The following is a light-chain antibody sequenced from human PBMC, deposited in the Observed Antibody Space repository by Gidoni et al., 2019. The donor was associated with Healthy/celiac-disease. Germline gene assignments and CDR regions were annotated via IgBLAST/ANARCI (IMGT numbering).Light chain of an antibody. V-gene: IGKV1-5*03. CDR3: QQYNSYLYT. CDR2: KAS. CDR1: QSISSW. J-gene: IGKJ2*01. Sequence: DIQITQSPSTLSASVGDRVTITCRTSQSISSWLAWYQQQPGKAPKLLIYKASSLESGVPSRFSGSGSGTECTLTISSLQPDDFATYYCQQYNSYLYTFXXXTKLEIK.